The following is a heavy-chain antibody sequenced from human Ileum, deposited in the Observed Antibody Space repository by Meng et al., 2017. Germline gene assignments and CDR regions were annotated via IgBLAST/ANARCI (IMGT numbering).Heavy chain of an antibody. CDR3: ARGGPWFDP. CDR2: INHSGST. V-gene: IGHV4-34*01. J-gene: IGHJ5*02. Sequence: AQLPQWGSGLLMPSQASSLTCAVYGGSFSGYYWSWIRQPPGKGLEWIGEINHSGSTNYNPSLKSRVTISVDTSKNQFSLKLSSVTAADTAVYYCARGGPWFDPWGQGTLVTVSS. CDR1: GGSFSGYY.